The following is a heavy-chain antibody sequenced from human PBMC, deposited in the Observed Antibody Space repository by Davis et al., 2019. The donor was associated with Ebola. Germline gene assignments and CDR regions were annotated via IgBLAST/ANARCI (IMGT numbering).Heavy chain of an antibody. V-gene: IGHV3-30*18. J-gene: IGHJ3*02. Sequence: PGGSLRLSCAASGFTFSSYGMHWVRQAPGKGLEWVAVISYDGSNKYYADSVKGRFTISRDNSKNTLYLQMNSLRAEDTAVYYCAKGALRSPVLSFRGQRRGDAFDIWGQGTMVTVSS. CDR1: GFTFSSYG. CDR2: ISYDGSNK. CDR3: AKGALRSPVLSFRGQRRGDAFDI. D-gene: IGHD1-1*01.